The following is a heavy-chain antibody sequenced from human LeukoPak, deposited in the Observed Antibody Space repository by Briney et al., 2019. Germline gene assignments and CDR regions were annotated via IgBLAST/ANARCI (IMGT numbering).Heavy chain of an antibody. CDR3: AREIRYCSGVNCYSFYDY. J-gene: IGHJ4*02. CDR1: GGSISNYY. V-gene: IGHV4-4*07. Sequence: NPSETLPLTCTVSGGSISNYYWSWIRQPAGKGLEWIGRVYTSGSTNYNPSLKSRVTMSVDTSKNQFSLKLSSVTAADTAVYYCAREIRYCSGVNCYSFYDYWGQGTLVTVSS. CDR2: VYTSGST. D-gene: IGHD2-15*01.